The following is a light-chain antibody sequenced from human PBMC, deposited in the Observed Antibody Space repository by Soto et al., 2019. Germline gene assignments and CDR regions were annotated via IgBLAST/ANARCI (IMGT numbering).Light chain of an antibody. CDR2: GAS. CDR1: QSVSNN. Sequence: EIVLTQSPVTLSVSPGERATLSCRASQSVSNNLAWYQQKPGQAPRLLIHGASTRATGIPARFSGSGSGTEFTLTISSLQSEDFALYYCQQYNKGWTFGQGTKLEIK. CDR3: QQYNKGWT. V-gene: IGKV3-15*01. J-gene: IGKJ1*01.